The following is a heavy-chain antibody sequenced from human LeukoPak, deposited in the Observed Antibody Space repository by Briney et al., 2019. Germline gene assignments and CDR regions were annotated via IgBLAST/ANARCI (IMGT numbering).Heavy chain of an antibody. D-gene: IGHD3-22*01. CDR3: ARGRPRSGYYVDWFDP. V-gene: IGHV4-38-2*02. Sequence: SETLSLTCNVSGYSISSGYYWGWIRQPPGKGLEWIGAIYHSGSTYYNPSLKSRVTISVDTSKNQFSLKLSSVTAADTAVYYCARGRPRSGYYVDWFDPWGQGTLVTVSS. CDR1: GYSISSGYY. CDR2: IYHSGST. J-gene: IGHJ5*02.